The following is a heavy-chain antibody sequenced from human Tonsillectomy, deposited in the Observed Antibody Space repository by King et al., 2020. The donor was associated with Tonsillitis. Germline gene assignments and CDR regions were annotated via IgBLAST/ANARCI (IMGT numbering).Heavy chain of an antibody. Sequence: VQLVQSGAEVKKPGSSVKVSCKASGGTFSTYDISWVRLAPGQGLEWLGRIIPMFGTTNYAQKFQGRVTITADESTSTAYMELSSLRSEDTAVYYCARDHYVSSGYSSYYFDYWGQGTLVTVSS. CDR1: GGTFSTYD. CDR2: IIPMFGTT. D-gene: IGHD3-22*01. J-gene: IGHJ4*02. V-gene: IGHV1-69*18. CDR3: ARDHYVSSGYSSYYFDY.